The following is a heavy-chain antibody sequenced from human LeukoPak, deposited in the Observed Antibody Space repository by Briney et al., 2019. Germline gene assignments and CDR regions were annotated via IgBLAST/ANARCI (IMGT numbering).Heavy chain of an antibody. CDR3: ARFIFGYYGMDV. V-gene: IGHV3-11*01. Sequence: GGSLRLSCAASRFTFSDYYMSWIRQAPGKGLEWVSYISSSGSNIYYADSVKGRFTVSRDNAKNSLYLQINSLRAEDTAVYYCARFIFGYYGMDVWGQGTTVTVSS. CDR1: RFTFSDYY. J-gene: IGHJ6*02. D-gene: IGHD3-10*02. CDR2: ISSSGSNI.